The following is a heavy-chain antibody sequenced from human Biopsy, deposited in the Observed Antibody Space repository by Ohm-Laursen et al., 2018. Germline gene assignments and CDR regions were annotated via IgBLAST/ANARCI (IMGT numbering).Heavy chain of an antibody. CDR1: GFTVYNNY. D-gene: IGHD2-15*01. J-gene: IGHJ4*02. CDR3: ARAYPPPGRRLVVVAGDFDC. Sequence: SLRFSCSASGFTVYNNYMTWVRQAPGKGLEWVSLIYSGGDTRYADSVKGRFTISRDNAKNSLYLQMNSLRAEDTAVYYCARAYPPPGRRLVVVAGDFDCWGQGTRVTVSS. CDR2: IYSGGDT. V-gene: IGHV3-66*01.